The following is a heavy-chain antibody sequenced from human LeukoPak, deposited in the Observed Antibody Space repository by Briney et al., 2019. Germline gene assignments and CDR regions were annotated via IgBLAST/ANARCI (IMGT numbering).Heavy chain of an antibody. CDR3: ARVTDWNDFDY. CDR2: ISYIGST. J-gene: IGHJ4*02. V-gene: IGHV4-59*01. Sequence: PSETLSLTCSVSGTSISSNYWSWIRQPPGKGLEWIGYISYIGSTNYTPSLKSRVTISVDTSKNQLSLKLSSVTTADTAVYYCARVTDWNDFDYWGQGTLVTVSS. D-gene: IGHD1-1*01. CDR1: GTSISSNY.